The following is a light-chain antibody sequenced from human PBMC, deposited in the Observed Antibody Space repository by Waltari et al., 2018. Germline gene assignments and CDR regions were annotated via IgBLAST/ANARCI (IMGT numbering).Light chain of an antibody. CDR1: SSDVGGYDY. J-gene: IGLJ2*01. V-gene: IGLV2-14*01. CDR2: EVS. CDR3: NSFRTGNTLI. Sequence: QSALTQPASVSGSPGQSITISCTGTSSDVGGYDYVSWYQQLPDQAPQLIIYEVSNRPSGVSNRFSGSKSGNTASLTISGLQAEDEADYYCNSFRTGNTLIFGGGTKVTVL.